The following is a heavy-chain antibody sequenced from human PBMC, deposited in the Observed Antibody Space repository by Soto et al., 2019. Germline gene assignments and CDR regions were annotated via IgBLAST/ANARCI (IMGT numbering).Heavy chain of an antibody. J-gene: IGHJ4*02. D-gene: IGHD1-26*01. Sequence: GGSLRLSCAASGFNFDDYAMHWVRQAPGKGLEWVSLISGDGGSTYYADSVKGRFTIARDNSKNSLYLQMNSLRTEDTALYYCTEEGGWSGSYYFDYWGQGTLVTVSS. CDR2: ISGDGGST. CDR1: GFNFDDYA. V-gene: IGHV3-43*02. CDR3: TEEGGWSGSYYFDY.